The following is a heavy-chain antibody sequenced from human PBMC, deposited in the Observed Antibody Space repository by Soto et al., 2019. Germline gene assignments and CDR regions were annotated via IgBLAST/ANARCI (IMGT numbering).Heavy chain of an antibody. CDR1: GGTFSNYA. Sequence: SVKVSCKASGGTFSNYALSWVRQAPGQGLEWIGGIIPIFGTSNYAQKFQGRVTITADESTNTAYMELSSLRSEDTAVYYCARARGYSYGDQYFDYWGQGTLVTVSS. J-gene: IGHJ4*02. CDR2: IIPIFGTS. CDR3: ARARGYSYGDQYFDY. V-gene: IGHV1-69*13. D-gene: IGHD5-18*01.